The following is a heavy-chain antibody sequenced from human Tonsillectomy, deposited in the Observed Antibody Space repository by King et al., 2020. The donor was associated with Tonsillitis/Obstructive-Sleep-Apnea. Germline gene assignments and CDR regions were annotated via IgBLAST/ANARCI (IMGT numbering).Heavy chain of an antibody. V-gene: IGHV3-15*01. CDR1: GFTFSNAW. D-gene: IGHD3-3*01. Sequence: QLVQSGGGLVKPGGSLRLSCAASGFTFSNAWMSWVRQAPGKGLEWVGRIKSKTDGGTTDYAAPVKGRFTISRDDSKNTLYLQMNSLKTEDTAVYYCTTTSTIVGVVIIPCGLDYWGQGTLVTVSS. J-gene: IGHJ4*02. CDR2: IKSKTDGGTT. CDR3: TTTSTIVGVVIIPCGLDY.